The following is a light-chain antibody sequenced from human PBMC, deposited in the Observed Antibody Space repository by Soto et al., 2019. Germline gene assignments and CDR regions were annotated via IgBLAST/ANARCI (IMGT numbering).Light chain of an antibody. CDR1: QSVSRNN. J-gene: IGKJ2*01. CDR3: QNYNYWPYT. V-gene: IGKV3D-15*01. CDR2: GES. Sequence: VLTQSPATLSLSPGESATLSCRASQSVSRNNLVWYQQRPGQPPRLLIYGESSRATGIPDRFSGSGSGTDFSLTISRLQSEDFAVYYCQNYNYWPYTCGQGTKVDI.